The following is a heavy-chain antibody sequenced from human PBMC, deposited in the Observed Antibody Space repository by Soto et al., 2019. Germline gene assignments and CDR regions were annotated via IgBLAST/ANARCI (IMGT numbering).Heavy chain of an antibody. J-gene: IGHJ4*02. Sequence: SETLSLTCAVYGGSFSGYYWNWIRQSPGKGLEWIGYIYHSGSTNYNPSLKSRVTISIDTSKNQFSLKLSSVTAADTAVYYCARERYQLPEYYFDYWGQGTLVTVSS. D-gene: IGHD2-2*01. V-gene: IGHV4-59*01. CDR3: ARERYQLPEYYFDY. CDR1: GGSFSGYY. CDR2: IYHSGST.